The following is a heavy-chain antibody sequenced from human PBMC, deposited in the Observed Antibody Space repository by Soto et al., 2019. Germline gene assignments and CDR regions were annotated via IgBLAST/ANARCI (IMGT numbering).Heavy chain of an antibody. CDR2: ISGSGGST. CDR3: AKDQGSSWYEIDY. J-gene: IGHJ4*01. Sequence: EVQLLESGGGLVQPGGSLRLSCAASGFTFSNYAVTWVRQAPGKGLEWVSTISGSGGSTYYASSVKGRFTISRDNSTNTLYLQMNSLRAEDTAVYYCAKDQGSSWYEIDYWGQGPLVTVSS. D-gene: IGHD6-13*01. CDR1: GFTFSNYA. V-gene: IGHV3-23*01.